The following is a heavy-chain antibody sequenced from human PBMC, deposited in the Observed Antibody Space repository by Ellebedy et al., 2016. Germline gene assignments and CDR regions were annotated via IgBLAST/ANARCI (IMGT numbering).Heavy chain of an antibody. CDR2: ITGSGGTI. CDR3: ARLPYYDVSTGSYMYYFDY. J-gene: IGHJ4*02. Sequence: GGSLRLSCAASGFTFGDSSMNWIRQAPGKGLEWISYITGSGGTIYYADSVEGRFTISRDNARNSLYLQMNSLRAEDTAVYYCARLPYYDVSTGSYMYYFDYWGQGTLVTVSS. V-gene: IGHV3-11*01. D-gene: IGHD3-9*01. CDR1: GFTFGDSS.